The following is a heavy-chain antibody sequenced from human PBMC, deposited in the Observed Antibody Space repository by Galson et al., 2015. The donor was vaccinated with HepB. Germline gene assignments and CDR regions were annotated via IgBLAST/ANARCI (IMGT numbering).Heavy chain of an antibody. V-gene: IGHV3-23*01. CDR2: ISGSGGKT. J-gene: IGHJ4*02. Sequence: SLRLSCAASGLTFSSYAMNWVRQAPGKGLEWVSGISGSGGKTDYADSVKGRFTISRDNSKNTLYLQMNSLRAEDTAVYYCAKEPHWGSGYYLDYWGQGTLVTVSS. CDR1: GLTFSSYA. D-gene: IGHD3-22*01. CDR3: AKEPHWGSGYYLDY.